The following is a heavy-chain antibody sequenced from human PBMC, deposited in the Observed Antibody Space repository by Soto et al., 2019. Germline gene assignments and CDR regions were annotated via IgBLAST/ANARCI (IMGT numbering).Heavy chain of an antibody. CDR2: IIPMSPAP. J-gene: IGHJ4*02. D-gene: IGHD2-21*01. Sequence: QVELVQSGAVLKKPGSSVKVACKASGDTFRRYTISWVRQVPGQGLEGMGRIIPMSPAPNYAQKFRVRFTITADKSTTSVYMELSSLTSEDTALYYCARGEGGGGNWYASGGQGTLVTVSS. CDR1: GDTFRRYT. CDR3: ARGEGGGGNWYAS. V-gene: IGHV1-69*08.